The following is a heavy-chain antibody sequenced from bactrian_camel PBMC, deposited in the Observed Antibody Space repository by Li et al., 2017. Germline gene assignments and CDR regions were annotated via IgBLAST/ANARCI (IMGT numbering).Heavy chain of an antibody. V-gene: IGHV3S1*01. CDR1: GFTFSNYW. CDR3: AKALGGGNYYTGEYNY. CDR2: IYTGDGRT. J-gene: IGHJ4*01. Sequence: HVQLVESGGGLVQPGGSLRLSCAASGFTFSNYWMYWVRQAPGKGLEWVSTIYTGDGRTKSADSVKGRFTMSRDNAKNMLYLQMNNLKSEDTALYYCAKALGGGNYYTGEYNYWGQGTQVTVS. D-gene: IGHD2*01.